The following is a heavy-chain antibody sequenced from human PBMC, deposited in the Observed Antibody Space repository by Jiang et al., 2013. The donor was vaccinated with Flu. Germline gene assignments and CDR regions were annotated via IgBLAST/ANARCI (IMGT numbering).Heavy chain of an antibody. V-gene: IGHV6-1*01. D-gene: IGHD1-14*01. J-gene: IGHJ4*02. CDR2: TYYRSEWYN. Sequence: PSRGLEWLGRTYYRSEWYNHYAVSVKSRITINPDTSKNHFSLQLNSVTPEDTAVYFCARDAEGSSYFDYWGQGTLVTVSS. CDR3: ARDAEGSSYFDY.